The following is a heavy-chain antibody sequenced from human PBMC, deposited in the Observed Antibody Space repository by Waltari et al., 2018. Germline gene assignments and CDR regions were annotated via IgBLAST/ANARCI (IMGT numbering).Heavy chain of an antibody. CDR1: GGSFSGYY. Sequence: QVQLQQWGAGLLKPSETLSLTCAVYGGSFSGYYWSWIRQPPGKGLEWIGEINHSGSTNYNPSLKSRVTISVDTSKNQFSLKLSSVTAEDTAVYYCARDYILGVNDYWGQGTLVTVSS. J-gene: IGHJ4*02. CDR2: INHSGST. V-gene: IGHV4-34*01. CDR3: ARDYILGVNDY. D-gene: IGHD2-21*01.